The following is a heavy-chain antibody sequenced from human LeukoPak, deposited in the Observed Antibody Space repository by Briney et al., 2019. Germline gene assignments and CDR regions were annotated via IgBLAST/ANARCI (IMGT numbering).Heavy chain of an antibody. CDR3: AMGRPVYDSSGYPALAFDI. J-gene: IGHJ3*02. CDR2: INAGNGNT. CDR1: GYTFTSYA. D-gene: IGHD3-22*01. Sequence: AASVKVSCKASGYTFTSYAMHWVRQAPGQRLEWMGWINAGNGNTKYSQEFQGRVTITRDTSASTAYMELSSLRSEDMAVYYCAMGRPVYDSSGYPALAFDIWGQGTMVTVSS. V-gene: IGHV1-3*03.